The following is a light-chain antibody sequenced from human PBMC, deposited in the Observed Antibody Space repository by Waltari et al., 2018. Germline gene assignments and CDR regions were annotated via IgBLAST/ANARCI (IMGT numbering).Light chain of an antibody. Sequence: EIVMTQSPATLSLSPGERATLSCRPSQSVSSSLAWYQQKPGQAPRLLIYGASSRATGIPDRFSGSGSGTEFTLTISSLEPEDVAVYYCQQNSNWPRTFGQGTKVEIK. CDR2: GAS. J-gene: IGKJ1*01. CDR3: QQNSNWPRT. CDR1: QSVSSS. V-gene: IGKV3D-15*01.